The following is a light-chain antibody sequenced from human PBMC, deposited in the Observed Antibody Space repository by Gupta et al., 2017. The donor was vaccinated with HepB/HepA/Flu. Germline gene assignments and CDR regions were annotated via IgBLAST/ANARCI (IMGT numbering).Light chain of an antibody. CDR1: HSILYNSNNKNY. J-gene: IGKJ3*01. Sequence: DIVLTQSPDSLAVSLGERATINCKSRHSILYNSNNKNYLAWYQQKPGQPPKLLIYWASTRESGVPDRFSGSGSGTDFTLTISSLQAEDVAIYYCQQYYNIPSFTFGPGTKVDIK. CDR2: WAS. V-gene: IGKV4-1*01. CDR3: QQYYNIPSFT.